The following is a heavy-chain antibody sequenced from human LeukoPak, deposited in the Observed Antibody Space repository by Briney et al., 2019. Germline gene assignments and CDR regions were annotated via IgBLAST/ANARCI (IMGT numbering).Heavy chain of an antibody. J-gene: IGHJ4*02. Sequence: ASVKVSCKASGHTFTGYYMHWVRQAPGQGLEWMGWINPNSGGTNYAQKFQGRVTMTRDTSISTANMELSRLRSDDTAVYYCARDPSVVVVPATWEDYWGQGTLVTVSS. CDR2: INPNSGGT. CDR3: ARDPSVVVVPATWEDY. D-gene: IGHD2-2*01. V-gene: IGHV1-2*02. CDR1: GHTFTGYY.